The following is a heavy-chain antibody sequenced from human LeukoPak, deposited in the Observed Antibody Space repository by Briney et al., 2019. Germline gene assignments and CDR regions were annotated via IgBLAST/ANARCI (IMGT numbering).Heavy chain of an antibody. V-gene: IGHV4-59*01. J-gene: IGHJ4*02. CDR3: ARGAGESGYDFFDY. Sequence: PSETLSLTCTVSGGSLSSYYWSWLRQPPGKGLEWIGYIYYSGSTNYNPSLKSRVTISVDTSKNQFSLKLGSVTAADTAVYYCARGAGESGYDFFDYWGQGTLVTVSS. CDR1: GGSLSSYY. CDR2: IYYSGST. D-gene: IGHD5-12*01.